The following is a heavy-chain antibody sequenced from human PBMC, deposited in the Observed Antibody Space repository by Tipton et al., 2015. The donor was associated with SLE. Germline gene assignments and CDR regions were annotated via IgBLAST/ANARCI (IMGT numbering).Heavy chain of an antibody. D-gene: IGHD3-22*01. V-gene: IGHV4-39*07. CDR2: IYHGGRT. J-gene: IGHJ4*02. CDR1: GGSISSSSYY. CDR3: AREAARGERYFYEAYDY. Sequence: TLSLTCTVSGGSISSSSYYWGWIRQPPGKGLEWIGSIYHGGRTLYNPSLKGRVDMSVDMSKNQFSLKLTSVTAADTAVYYCAREAARGERYFYEAYDYWGQGTLVTVSS.